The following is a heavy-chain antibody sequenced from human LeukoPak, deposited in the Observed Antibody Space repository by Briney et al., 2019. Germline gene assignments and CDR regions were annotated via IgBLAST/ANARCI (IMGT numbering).Heavy chain of an antibody. J-gene: IGHJ4*02. CDR2: IYYDAGA. Sequence: SGTLCLTCTVSVASTTTTTPYWSWLRQHPGECPEWIVYIYYDAGAYYNPSLASRATISLDSSANQFSLRLSSVTAAETALHYCARFRRELKYGPDYWGQGTLVTVSS. D-gene: IGHD3-10*01. V-gene: IGHV4-31*03. CDR3: ARFRRELKYGPDY. CDR1: VASTTTTTPY.